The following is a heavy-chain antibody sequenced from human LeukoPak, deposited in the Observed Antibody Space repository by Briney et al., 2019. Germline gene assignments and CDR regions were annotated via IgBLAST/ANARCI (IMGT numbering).Heavy chain of an antibody. Sequence: GGSLRLSCTASGFTFDNYAMIWVRQAPGKGLEWVGRIRNKANSYTTEYAASVKGRFTISRDDSKTSVSLQMSSLKTEDTAMYYCARSSSDGYHLFDYWGQGTVVTVSS. CDR3: ARSSSDGYHLFDY. J-gene: IGHJ4*02. D-gene: IGHD6-25*01. CDR1: GFTFDNYA. CDR2: IRNKANSYTT. V-gene: IGHV3-72*01.